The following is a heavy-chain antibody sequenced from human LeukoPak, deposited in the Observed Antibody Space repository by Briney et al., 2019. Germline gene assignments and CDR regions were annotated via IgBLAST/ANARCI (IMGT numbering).Heavy chain of an antibody. J-gene: IGHJ5*02. Sequence: SETLSLTCAVYGGCFSGYYWSWIRQPPGKGLEWIGEINHSGSTNYNPSLKSRVTISVDTSKNQFSLKLSSVTTADTAVCYCARVTAILLWFGEQENWFDPWGQGTLVTVSS. CDR2: INHSGST. D-gene: IGHD3-10*01. V-gene: IGHV4-34*01. CDR3: ARVTAILLWFGEQENWFDP. CDR1: GGCFSGYY.